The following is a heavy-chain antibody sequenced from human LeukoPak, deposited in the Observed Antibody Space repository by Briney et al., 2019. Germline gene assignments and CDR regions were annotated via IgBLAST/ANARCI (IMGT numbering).Heavy chain of an antibody. CDR1: GFTFDDYG. J-gene: IGHJ4*02. Sequence: GGSLRLSCAASGFTFDDYGMSWVRQAPRKGLEWVSGINWNGGSTGYADSVKGRFTISRDNAKNSLYLQMNSLRAEDTALYYCARVSGSGSYYSPHNDYWGQGTLVTVSS. D-gene: IGHD3-10*01. CDR3: ARVSGSGSYYSPHNDY. CDR2: INWNGGST. V-gene: IGHV3-20*04.